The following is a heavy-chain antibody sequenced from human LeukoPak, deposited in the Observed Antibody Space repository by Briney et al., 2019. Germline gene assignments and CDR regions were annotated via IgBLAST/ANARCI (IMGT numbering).Heavy chain of an antibody. V-gene: IGHV3-11*01. CDR2: INGRSRNI. Sequence: PGGSLTLSCAASGFTLSDFYMTGIRQAPGKGGEWVSYINGRSRNIYYADSVKGRLTVSRDNAKDVLSLQMNSMRAEATAFLYCARDFRNGGSDYWGQGTLVTVSS. CDR1: GFTLSDFY. J-gene: IGHJ4*02. CDR3: ARDFRNGGSDY. D-gene: IGHD2-15*01.